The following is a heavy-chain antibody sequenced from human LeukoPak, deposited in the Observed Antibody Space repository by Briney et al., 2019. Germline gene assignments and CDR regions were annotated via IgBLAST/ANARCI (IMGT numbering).Heavy chain of an antibody. CDR1: GFTFSSYA. V-gene: IGHV3-30*04. CDR2: ISYDGSNK. J-gene: IGHJ4*02. Sequence: GGSLRLSCAASGFTFSSYAMHWVRQAPGKGLEWVAVISYDGSNKYYADSVKGRFTISRDNSKNTLYLQMNSLRAEDTAVYYCARALRLTSGGRYYDILTALKTSIDYWGQGTLVTVSS. CDR3: ARALRLTSGGRYYDILTALKTSIDY. D-gene: IGHD3-9*01.